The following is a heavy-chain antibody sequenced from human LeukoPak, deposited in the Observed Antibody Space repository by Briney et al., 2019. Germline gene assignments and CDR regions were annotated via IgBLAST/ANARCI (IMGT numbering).Heavy chain of an antibody. Sequence: GGSLRLSCAASGFTFGIYAMSWVRQAPGKGLQWVSSITSRGESTWYVDSVKGRFTITRDNSENTLYLQMHSLRAEDTAVYYCARDRPNYYGSDGHYYRRDGDYWGRGTLVSVSS. CDR1: GFTFGIYA. V-gene: IGHV3-23*01. D-gene: IGHD3-22*01. CDR3: ARDRPNYYGSDGHYYRRDGDY. J-gene: IGHJ4*02. CDR2: ITSRGEST.